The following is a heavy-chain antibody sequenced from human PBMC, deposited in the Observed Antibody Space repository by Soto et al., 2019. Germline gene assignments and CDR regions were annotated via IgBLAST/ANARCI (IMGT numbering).Heavy chain of an antibody. Sequence: EVQLLESGGGLVQPGGSLRLSCAASGFTFSSYAMSWVRQAPGKGLEWVSAISGSGGSTYYADSVKGRFPISRDNSKNTLYLQMNSLRAEDTAVYYCAKAYYYGSGSYFFEGYYGMDVWGQGTTVTVSS. CDR1: GFTFSSYA. J-gene: IGHJ6*02. D-gene: IGHD3-10*01. V-gene: IGHV3-23*01. CDR2: ISGSGGST. CDR3: AKAYYYGSGSYFFEGYYGMDV.